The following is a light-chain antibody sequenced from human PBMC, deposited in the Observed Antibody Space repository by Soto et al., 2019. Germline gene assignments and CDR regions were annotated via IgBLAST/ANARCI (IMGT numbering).Light chain of an antibody. CDR3: LQDYTYPWT. V-gene: IGKV1-6*01. J-gene: IGKJ1*01. CDR2: GAS. CDR1: QAIRND. Sequence: AIQMTKSPSSLSASVGDRVTITCRASQAIRNDLGWYQQKPGKAPNLLIFGASNLQPGVPFRFSASGSGTNFTLTISNLQPEDFASYYCLQDYTYPWTFGQGTKV.